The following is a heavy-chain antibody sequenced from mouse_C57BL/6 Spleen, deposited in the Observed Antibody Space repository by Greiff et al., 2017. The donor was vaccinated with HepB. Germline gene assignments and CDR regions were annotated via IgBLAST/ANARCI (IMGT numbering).Heavy chain of an antibody. CDR1: GYAFTNYL. J-gene: IGHJ2*01. Sequence: VQLQQSGAELVRPGTSVKVSCKASGYAFTNYLIAWVKQRPGQGLEWIGVINPGSGGTNYNEKFKGKATLTADKSSSTAYMQLSSLTSEDSAVSVCARQGATTGDYWGQGTTRTVSS. D-gene: IGHD2-12*01. CDR2: INPGSGGT. CDR3: ARQGATTGDY. V-gene: IGHV1-54*01.